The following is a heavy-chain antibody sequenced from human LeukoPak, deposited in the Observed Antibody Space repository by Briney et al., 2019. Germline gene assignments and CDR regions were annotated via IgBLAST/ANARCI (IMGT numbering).Heavy chain of an antibody. V-gene: IGHV3-74*01. J-gene: IGHJ4*02. CDR3: ARDGRSGNFDK. CDR2: VTHDGSIT. D-gene: IGHD1-26*01. Sequence: GGSLRLSCAASGFTFSGSWMHWVRRAPGKGLVWVSRVTHDGSITTYADSVKGRFTISRDTAKNTLYLQMNSLRAEDTAVYYCARDGRSGNFDKWGQGTLVSVSS. CDR1: GFTFSGSW.